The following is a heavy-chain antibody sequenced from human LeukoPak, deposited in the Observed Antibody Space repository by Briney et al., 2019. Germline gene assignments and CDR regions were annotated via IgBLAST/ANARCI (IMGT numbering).Heavy chain of an antibody. CDR1: GFTFDDYT. Sequence: GGSLRFSCAASGFTFDDYTMHWVRQAPGKGLEWVSGISWNTGSIGYADSVKGRFTISRDSAKNSLYLHMNSLRAEDTALYYCAKDIAARYYYYGMDVWGQGTTVTVSS. CDR3: AKDIAARYYYYGMDV. J-gene: IGHJ6*02. D-gene: IGHD6-6*01. V-gene: IGHV3-9*01. CDR2: ISWNTGSI.